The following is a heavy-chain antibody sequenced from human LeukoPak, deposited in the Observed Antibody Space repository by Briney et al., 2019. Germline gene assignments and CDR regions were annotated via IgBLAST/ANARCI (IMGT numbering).Heavy chain of an antibody. D-gene: IGHD3-22*01. V-gene: IGHV5-51*01. J-gene: IGHJ4*02. CDR1: GYSFTSYW. CDR3: ARRERRGYYDSSGYLDY. CDR2: IYPGDSDT. Sequence: GESLKISCKGSGYSFTSYWIGWVRQMPGKGLEWMGIIYPGDSDTRYSPSFQGQVTISADKSISTAYLQWSSLKASDTAMYYCARRERRGYYDSSGYLDYWGQGTLVTVSS.